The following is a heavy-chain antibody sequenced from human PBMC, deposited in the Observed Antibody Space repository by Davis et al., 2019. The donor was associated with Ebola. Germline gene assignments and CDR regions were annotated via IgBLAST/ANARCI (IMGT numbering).Heavy chain of an antibody. CDR1: GYTLTDLS. D-gene: IGHD3-3*01. J-gene: IGHJ4*02. CDR2: FDPEDGET. CDR3: ATDPRRADFWSGYREY. Sequence: ASVKVSCKVSGYTLTDLSMHWVRQAPGKGLEWMGGFDPEDGETIYAQKFQGRVTMTEDTSTDTAYMELSSLRSEDTAVYYCATDPRRADFWSGYREYWGQGTLVTVSS. V-gene: IGHV1-24*01.